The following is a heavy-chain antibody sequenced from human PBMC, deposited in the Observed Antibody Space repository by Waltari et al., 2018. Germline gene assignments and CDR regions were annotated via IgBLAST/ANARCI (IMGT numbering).Heavy chain of an antibody. D-gene: IGHD1-1*01. V-gene: IGHV4-39*01. CDR2: IYYSGST. Sequence: QLQLQESGPGLVKPSETLSLTCTVSGGSISSSSYYWGWIRQPPGKGLEWIGSIYYSGSTYYNPSLKSRVTISVDTSKNQFSLKLSSVTAADTAVYYCARQATTGPYYFDYWGQGTLVTVSS. CDR1: GGSISSSSYY. J-gene: IGHJ4*02. CDR3: ARQATTGPYYFDY.